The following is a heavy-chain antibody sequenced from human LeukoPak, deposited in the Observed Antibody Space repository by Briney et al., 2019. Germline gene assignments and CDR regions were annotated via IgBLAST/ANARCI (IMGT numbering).Heavy chain of an antibody. J-gene: IGHJ4*02. D-gene: IGHD3-10*02. V-gene: IGHV3-48*03. CDR3: ARERIFGDYFDY. CDR1: GFTFSSFE. CDR2: ISTTGNTI. Sequence: PGGSLRLSCAASGFTFSSFEINWVRQAPWKGLEWLSYISTTGNTIYYSDSVKGRFTISRDNAKNSVYLQMNSLIAEDTAVYYCARERIFGDYFDYWGQGTLVTVSS.